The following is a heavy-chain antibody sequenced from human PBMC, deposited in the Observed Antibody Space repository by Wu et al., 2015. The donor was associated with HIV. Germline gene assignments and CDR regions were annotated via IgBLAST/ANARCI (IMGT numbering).Heavy chain of an antibody. CDR2: ISAYNGNT. CDR1: GYTFTSYG. D-gene: IGHD2-2*02. Sequence: QVQLVQSGAEVKKPGASVKVSCKASGYTFTSYGISWVRQAPGQGLEWMGWISAYNGNTNYAQKLQGRVTMTTDTSTSTAYMELRSLRSDDTAVYYCARGYCSSTSCYIFFXVFDPWGQGTLVTVSS. J-gene: IGHJ5*02. V-gene: IGHV1-18*01. CDR3: ARGYCSSTSCYIFFXVFDP.